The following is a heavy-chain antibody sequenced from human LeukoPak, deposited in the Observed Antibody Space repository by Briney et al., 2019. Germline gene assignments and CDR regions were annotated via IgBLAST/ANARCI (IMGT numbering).Heavy chain of an antibody. V-gene: IGHV3-30*02. Sequence: PGGSLRLSCAASGFTFSSFGMHWVRQAPGKGLEWVAFIRYDGSGKYYADSVKGRFTISRDNSKTTLYLQMNSLRGEHTAVYYCAKVGPAYGSAIQDYWGQGTLVTVSS. CDR1: GFTFSSFG. D-gene: IGHD3-10*01. CDR2: IRYDGSGK. CDR3: AKVGPAYGSAIQDY. J-gene: IGHJ4*02.